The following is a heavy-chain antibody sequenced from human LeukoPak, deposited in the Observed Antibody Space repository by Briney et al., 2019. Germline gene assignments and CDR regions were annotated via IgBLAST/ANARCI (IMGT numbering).Heavy chain of an antibody. Sequence: GGSLRLSCAASGFTFSSYAMSWVRQAPGKGLEWVSAISGSGGSTYYADSVKGRFTISRDNSKNTLYLQMNSLRAEDTAVYHCAKGVVPAAIENYYFDYWGQGTLVTVSS. J-gene: IGHJ4*02. D-gene: IGHD2-2*02. V-gene: IGHV3-23*01. CDR2: ISGSGGST. CDR1: GFTFSSYA. CDR3: AKGVVPAAIENYYFDY.